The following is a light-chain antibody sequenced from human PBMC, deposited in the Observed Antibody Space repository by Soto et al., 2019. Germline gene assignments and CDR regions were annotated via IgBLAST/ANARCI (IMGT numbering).Light chain of an antibody. V-gene: IGKV1-39*01. CDR3: QQSHITQYS. Sequence: DIQMTQSPSSLSASVGDRVTITCRASLTIGDSLSWFQQKAGKPPTLLIYGASALQSGVPARFSGSGSGTDFTLTISSLHREDFATYYCQQSHITQYSFGQGT. CDR2: GAS. CDR1: LTIGDS. J-gene: IGKJ2*03.